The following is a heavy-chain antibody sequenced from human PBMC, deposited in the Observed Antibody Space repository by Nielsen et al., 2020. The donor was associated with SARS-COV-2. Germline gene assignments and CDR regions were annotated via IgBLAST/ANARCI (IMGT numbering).Heavy chain of an antibody. D-gene: IGHD3-10*01. Sequence: PGKGLEWIGSIYYSGTTYYNPSLKSRITISVDTSTNQFSLKLSSVTAADTAVYYCARDPHFYGSGSYPFYFDCWGQGTLVTVSS. V-gene: IGHV4-39*07. J-gene: IGHJ4*02. CDR3: ARDPHFYGSGSYPFYFDC. CDR2: IYYSGTT.